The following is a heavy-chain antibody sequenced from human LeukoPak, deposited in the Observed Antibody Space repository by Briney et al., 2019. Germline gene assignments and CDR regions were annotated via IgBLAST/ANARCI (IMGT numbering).Heavy chain of an antibody. CDR2: ISYDGSNK. J-gene: IGHJ4*02. CDR1: GFTFSIDG. V-gene: IGHV3-30*03. Sequence: GGSLRLSCAASGFTFSIDGMHWDRQAPGNGLKWVAVISYDGSNKYYADSVKGRVTIARYNSKNTLYLQMNSMRAEDTAVYYWATAVSSGYELQQYYFDYWGQGTRVTVSS. D-gene: IGHD5-12*01. CDR3: ATAVSSGYELQQYYFDY.